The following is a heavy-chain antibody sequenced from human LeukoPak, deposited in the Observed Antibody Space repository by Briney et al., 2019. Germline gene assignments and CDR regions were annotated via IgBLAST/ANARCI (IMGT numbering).Heavy chain of an antibody. CDR3: ARIGVNFDY. CDR2: IIPILGIA. D-gene: IGHD3-22*01. V-gene: IGHV1-69*04. J-gene: IGHJ4*02. CDR1: GGTFSSYA. Sequence: SVKVSCKASGGTFSSYAISWVRQAPGQGLEWMGRIIPILGIANYAQKLQGRVTITADKSTSTAYMELSSLRSEDTAVYYCARIGVNFDYWGQGTLVTVSS.